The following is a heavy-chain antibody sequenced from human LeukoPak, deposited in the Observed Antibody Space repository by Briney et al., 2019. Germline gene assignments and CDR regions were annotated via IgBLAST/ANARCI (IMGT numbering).Heavy chain of an antibody. V-gene: IGHV4-59*01. Sequence: PSETLSLTCTVSGDSISSYYWSWIRQPPGKGLEWIGNIYYSGSTNYKSSLKSRVTISVDTSKNQFSLKLSTVTAADTAVYYCARGGGQWPTYYFDYWGQGTLVTVSS. CDR2: IYYSGST. CDR3: ARGGGQWPTYYFDY. D-gene: IGHD6-19*01. J-gene: IGHJ4*02. CDR1: GDSISSYY.